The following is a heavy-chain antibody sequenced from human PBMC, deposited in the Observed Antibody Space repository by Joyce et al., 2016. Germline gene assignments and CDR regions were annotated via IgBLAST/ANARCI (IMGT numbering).Heavy chain of an antibody. CDR2: ITNRANNDAT. V-gene: IGHV3-73*02. Sequence: EVQLVESGGGLVQPGGSLKLSCAASGFSFSDSFIHWVRQGAGKGLGWVGRITNRANNDATAYAASVKGRFTVSRDDSENTAYLQMNSLTTEDTATYYCTRLVAGFTTFDVWGQGTMVTVSS. CDR3: TRLVAGFTTFDV. D-gene: IGHD2-2*01. CDR1: GFSFSDSF. J-gene: IGHJ3*01.